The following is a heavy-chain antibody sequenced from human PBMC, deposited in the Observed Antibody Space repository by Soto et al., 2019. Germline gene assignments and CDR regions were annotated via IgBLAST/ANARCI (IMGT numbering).Heavy chain of an antibody. V-gene: IGHV1-46*01. CDR1: GYTSTSYY. Sequence: ASVEVSCKASGYTSTSYYFHLVRQAPGPRLEWIGIINPSDGSTSYAQKFQGRVTMTRDTSTSTVYMELSSLRAEDTAVYYCDLAAYDILTGYYMYNWVDPWGQGTLVSVSS. CDR3: DLAAYDILTGYYMYNWVDP. D-gene: IGHD3-9*01. J-gene: IGHJ5*02. CDR2: INPSDGST.